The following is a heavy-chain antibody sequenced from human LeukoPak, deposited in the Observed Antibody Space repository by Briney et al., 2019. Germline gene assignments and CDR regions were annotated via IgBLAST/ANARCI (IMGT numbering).Heavy chain of an antibody. D-gene: IGHD6-13*01. CDR2: ISSSSSYI. CDR1: GFTFSSYS. CDR3: ATRGAQYSSSWSISGAFDI. J-gene: IGHJ3*02. V-gene: IGHV3-21*01. Sequence: GGSLRLSCAASGFTFSSYSMNWVRQAPGKGLEWVSSISSSSSYIYYADSVKGRFTISRDNAKNSLYLQMNSLRAEDTAVYYCATRGAQYSSSWSISGAFDIWGQGTKVTVSS.